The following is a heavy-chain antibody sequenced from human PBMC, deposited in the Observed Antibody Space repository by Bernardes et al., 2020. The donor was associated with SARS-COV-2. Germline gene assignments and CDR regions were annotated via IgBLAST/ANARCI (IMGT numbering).Heavy chain of an antibody. CDR3: ARIIHIDSATNWFDP. Sequence: ASWKVYCKASGYTFTTQYIHWLRQAPGQGLEWMGWIDPNGGGTKYAQKFQGRVTLTTDTSISTAFMELGRLRSDDTAVYYCARIIHIDSATNWFDPWGQGTLVTVSS. CDR2: IDPNGGGT. V-gene: IGHV1-2*02. D-gene: IGHD2-21*01. J-gene: IGHJ5*02. CDR1: GYTFTTQY.